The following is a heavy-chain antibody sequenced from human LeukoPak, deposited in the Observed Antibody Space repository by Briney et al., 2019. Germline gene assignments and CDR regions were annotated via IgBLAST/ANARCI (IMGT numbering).Heavy chain of an antibody. V-gene: IGHV3-30*18. Sequence: PGGSLRLSCAASGFTFSSYGMHWVRQAPGKGLEWVAVISYDGSNKYYADSVKGRFTISRDNSKNTLYLQMNSLRAEDTAVYYCAKGNVVRGYDWDYWGQGTLVTVSS. CDR3: AKGNVVRGYDWDY. CDR1: GFTFSSYG. D-gene: IGHD5-12*01. CDR2: ISYDGSNK. J-gene: IGHJ4*02.